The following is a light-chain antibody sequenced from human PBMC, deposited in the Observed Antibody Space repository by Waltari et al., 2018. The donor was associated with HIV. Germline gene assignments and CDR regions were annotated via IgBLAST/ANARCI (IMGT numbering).Light chain of an antibody. Sequence: SYALPQPPPVSVSQGQTARITCSGDALPKQYAYWYQQKPGQAPVVMIYKDSERPSGIPERFSGSSSGTTVTLTISGVQAEDEADYYCQSADSSGTHYVFGTGTKVTVL. CDR3: QSADSSGTHYV. J-gene: IGLJ1*01. V-gene: IGLV3-25*03. CDR1: ALPKQY. CDR2: KDS.